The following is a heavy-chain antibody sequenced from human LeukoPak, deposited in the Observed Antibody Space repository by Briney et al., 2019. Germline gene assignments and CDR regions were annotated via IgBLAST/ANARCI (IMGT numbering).Heavy chain of an antibody. V-gene: IGHV4-61*02. CDR3: ARERLGGSYYRPVEY. CDR2: IYTTGST. D-gene: IGHD1-26*01. J-gene: IGHJ4*02. CDR1: GGSITNGGYY. Sequence: SETLSLTCTVSGGSITNGGYYWSWIRQPAGKGLEWIGRIYTTGSTNYNPSLKSRVTISLDTSKNQFSLKLSSVSAEDTALYYCARERLGGSYYRPVEYWGQGTLVTVAS.